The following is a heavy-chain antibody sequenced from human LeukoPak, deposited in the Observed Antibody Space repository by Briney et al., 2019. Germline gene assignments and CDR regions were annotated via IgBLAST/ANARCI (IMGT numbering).Heavy chain of an antibody. CDR1: GYTFTSYG. CDR3: VRDRRSVGGAAYAFDI. Sequence: ASVKVSCKASGYTFTSYGISWVRQAPGQGLERVGWISSYNGNTKYAEEFQGRVTMTTDTSTSTVYMELGSLTSDDTAVYYCVRDRRSVGGAAYAFDIWVQGTMVAVSS. J-gene: IGHJ3*02. V-gene: IGHV1-18*01. CDR2: ISSYNGNT. D-gene: IGHD3-3*01.